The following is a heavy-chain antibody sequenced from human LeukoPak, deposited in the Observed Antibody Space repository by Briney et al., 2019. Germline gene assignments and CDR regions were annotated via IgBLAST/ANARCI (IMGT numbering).Heavy chain of an antibody. CDR2: IGTTSSYI. Sequence: GGSLRLSCAASGFTFSSYGINWVRQAPGKGLEWVSFIGTTSSYIYYADSVKGRFTISRDNAKNSVYLQMNSLRAEDTAVYYCARDSYGWHDRWDYWGQGTLVTVPS. CDR1: GFTFSSYG. D-gene: IGHD1-1*01. J-gene: IGHJ4*02. CDR3: ARDSYGWHDRWDY. V-gene: IGHV3-21*01.